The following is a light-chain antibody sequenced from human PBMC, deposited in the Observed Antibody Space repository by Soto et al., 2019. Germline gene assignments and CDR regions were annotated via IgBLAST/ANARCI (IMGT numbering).Light chain of an antibody. CDR2: KAS. V-gene: IGKV1-5*03. CDR3: QQYHSFPLT. J-gene: IGKJ4*01. CDR1: QSINSW. Sequence: DFQMTQSPSTLSASVGDRVTITCRASQSINSWLAWYQQKQGKAPKLLIYKASSLQSGVPSRFSGSGSGTEFTLTISGLQPDDFATYYCQQYHSFPLTFGGGTKVEIK.